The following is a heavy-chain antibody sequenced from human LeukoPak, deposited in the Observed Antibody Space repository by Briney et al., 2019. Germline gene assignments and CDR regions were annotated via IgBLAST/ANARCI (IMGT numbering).Heavy chain of an antibody. J-gene: IGHJ4*02. CDR3: ARGGKNDYGDYVLDY. CDR2: INSDGSST. Sequence: GGSLRLSCAASGFTFSSYWMHWVRQVPGKGLVWVSRINSDGSSTSYADSVKGRFTISRDNAKNTLYLQMNSLRAEDTAVYYCARGGKNDYGDYVLDYWGQGTLVTVSS. V-gene: IGHV3-74*01. CDR1: GFTFSSYW. D-gene: IGHD4-17*01.